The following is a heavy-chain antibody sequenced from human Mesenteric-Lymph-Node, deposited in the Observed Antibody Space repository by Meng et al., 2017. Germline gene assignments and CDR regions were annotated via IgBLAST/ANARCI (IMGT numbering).Heavy chain of an antibody. CDR1: GGSFSGYY. J-gene: IGHJ4*02. D-gene: IGHD6-19*01. CDR2: INHSAST. CDR3: ARGIAVAGYPF. Sequence: QVQLQQWGAGLLKPSETLSLTCAVYGGSFSGYYWSWIRQPPGKGLEWIGEINHSASTKYNPSLKSRVTTSVDTSKNQFSLKLTSVTAADTAVYYCARGIAVAGYPFWGQGTLVTVSS. V-gene: IGHV4-34*01.